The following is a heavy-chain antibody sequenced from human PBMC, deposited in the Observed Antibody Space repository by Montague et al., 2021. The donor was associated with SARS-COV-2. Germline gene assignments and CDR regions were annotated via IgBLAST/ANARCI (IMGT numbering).Heavy chain of an antibody. CDR2: INYSGTS. V-gene: IGHV4-59*12. J-gene: IGHJ4*02. CDR3: ARESSFGISGRFES. CDR1: DDSISGYY. Sequence: SETLSLTCSINDDSISGYYWAWIRQPPGKGLEWIGFINYSGTSTYSPSLKSRVTITIDTSKKEFSLRLTSLTPADTAMYFCARESSFGISGRFESWGQGSLVTVSS. D-gene: IGHD1-20*01.